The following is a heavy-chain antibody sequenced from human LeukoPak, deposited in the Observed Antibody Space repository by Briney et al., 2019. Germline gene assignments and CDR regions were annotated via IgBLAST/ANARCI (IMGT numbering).Heavy chain of an antibody. Sequence: QPGKSLRLSCAASGFTVSRYWMHWVCQAPGKGLVWVARINVEGNYIDYAESVKGRFTISRDSAKNTLYLQMNSVRAEDTAVYSCARDLTGPYDHWGQGTLVTVSS. CDR2: INVEGNYI. J-gene: IGHJ4*02. V-gene: IGHV3-74*01. CDR3: ARDLTGPYDH. D-gene: IGHD3-22*01. CDR1: GFTVSRYW.